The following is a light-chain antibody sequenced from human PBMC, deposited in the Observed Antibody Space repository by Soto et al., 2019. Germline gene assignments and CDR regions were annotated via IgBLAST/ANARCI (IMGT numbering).Light chain of an antibody. CDR2: DAS. CDR1: QDISRA. Sequence: AIHLTQSPSSLSASVGDRVTITCRASQDISRALAWYQQKPGKAPKLLIYDASTLGGGVTSRFSGSGSGTDFPLTITSLLPEDFATYYCQQFNNYFRTFGQATKVDIK. V-gene: IGKV1D-13*01. J-gene: IGKJ1*01. CDR3: QQFNNYFRT.